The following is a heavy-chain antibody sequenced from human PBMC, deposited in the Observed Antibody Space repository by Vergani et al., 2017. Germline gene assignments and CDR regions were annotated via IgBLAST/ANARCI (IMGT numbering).Heavy chain of an antibody. CDR3: AKGFPYSSSWYTFDY. V-gene: IGHV3-33*06. CDR2: IWYDGSNK. J-gene: IGHJ4*02. CDR1: GFTFSSYW. D-gene: IGHD6-13*01. Sequence: VQLVESGGGLVQPGGSLRLSCAASGFTFSSYWMSWVRQAPGKGLEWVAVIWYDGSNKYYADSVKGRFTISRDNSKNTLYLQMNSLRAEDTAVYYCAKGFPYSSSWYTFDYWGQGTLVTVSS.